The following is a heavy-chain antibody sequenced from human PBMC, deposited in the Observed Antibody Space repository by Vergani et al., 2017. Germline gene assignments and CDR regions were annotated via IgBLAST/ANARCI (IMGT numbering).Heavy chain of an antibody. CDR2: ISSSSGDK. D-gene: IGHD3-10*01. Sequence: LVESGGGLVQPGGSLRLSCAASSFSVSSHYMTWVRQAPGKGLEWVSLISSSSGDKYYADFVKGRFTISRDNSGNTLFLQMNNLNVEDTAKYYCTKSPGFGDVFDFWGQGAVVSVSA. J-gene: IGHJ4*02. CDR1: SFSVSSHY. V-gene: IGHV3-53*01. CDR3: TKSPGFGDVFDF.